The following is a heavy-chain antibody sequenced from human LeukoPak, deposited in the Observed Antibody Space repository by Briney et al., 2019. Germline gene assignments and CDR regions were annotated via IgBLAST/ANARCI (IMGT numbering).Heavy chain of an antibody. Sequence: GGSLRLSCAASGFTFSSYWMHWVRQAPGKGLVWVSRIKSDGSTNYADSVKGRFTISRDNAKNTVSLQMNSLRAEDTGVYYCARAPSEIGGYYPEYFRHWGQGTLVTVAS. CDR3: ARAPSEIGGYYPEYFRH. D-gene: IGHD3-22*01. CDR2: IKSDGST. V-gene: IGHV3-74*01. CDR1: GFTFSSYW. J-gene: IGHJ1*01.